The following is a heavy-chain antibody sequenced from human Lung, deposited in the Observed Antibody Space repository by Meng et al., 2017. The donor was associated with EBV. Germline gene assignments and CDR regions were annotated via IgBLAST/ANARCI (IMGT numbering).Heavy chain of an antibody. CDR1: RYTFTIYA. Sequence: PLVQFGAELKKPRASVNASCKSSRYTFTIYAVQWLRTATGQRLEWMGLIDAGNGNTKYAQKFQGRVTITRDTSASTAYMELSSLRSEDTAVYYCARVNYWFDPWGQGTLVTVSS. D-gene: IGHD3-10*01. V-gene: IGHV1-3*01. J-gene: IGHJ5*02. CDR2: IDAGNGNT. CDR3: ARVNYWFDP.